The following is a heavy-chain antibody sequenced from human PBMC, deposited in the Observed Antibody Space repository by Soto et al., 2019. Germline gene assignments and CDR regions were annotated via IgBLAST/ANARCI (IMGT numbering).Heavy chain of an antibody. CDR3: ARDPRYYGSGKGYYYYGMDV. J-gene: IGHJ6*02. V-gene: IGHV1-69*13. CDR2: IIPIFGTA. Sequence: GASVKVSCKASGGTFSSYAISWVRQAPGQGLEWMGGIIPIFGTANYAQKFQGRVTITADESTSTAYMELSSLRSEDTAVYYCARDPRYYGSGKGYYYYGMDVWGQGTTVTVSS. CDR1: GGTFSSYA. D-gene: IGHD3-10*01.